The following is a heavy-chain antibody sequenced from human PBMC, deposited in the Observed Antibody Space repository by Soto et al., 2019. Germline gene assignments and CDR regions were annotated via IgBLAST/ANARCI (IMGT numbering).Heavy chain of an antibody. V-gene: IGHV1-46*01. CDR3: AKVDYDILAGYSNPYYLDY. CDR2: INPGPNSA. CDR1: NGSLPSHF. Sequence: ASVKVSCTASNGSLPSHFIHWVRKAPGEGLEWMGIINPGPNSARYSKEFQGRLALTSDMPSRTVYMQLNSLQAEDTAVYYCAKVDYDILAGYSNPYYLDYWGQGTVVTVSS. J-gene: IGHJ4*02. D-gene: IGHD3-9*01.